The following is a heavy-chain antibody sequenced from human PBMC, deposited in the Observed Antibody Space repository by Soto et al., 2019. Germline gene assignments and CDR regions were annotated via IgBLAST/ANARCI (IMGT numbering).Heavy chain of an antibody. D-gene: IGHD1-26*01. J-gene: IGHJ6*02. V-gene: IGHV3-23*01. CDR3: GKYSKSGSPWYYYGMDV. Sequence: GGSMRLSCAASGFTFNNYAMLWVRQAPGKGMEWASVISGSGVSTYYADSVKGRFTISRDNSKNTVYLQMNSLRGEDTAVYYCGKYSKSGSPWYYYGMDVWGQGTTVTVSS. CDR2: ISGSGVST. CDR1: GFTFNNYA.